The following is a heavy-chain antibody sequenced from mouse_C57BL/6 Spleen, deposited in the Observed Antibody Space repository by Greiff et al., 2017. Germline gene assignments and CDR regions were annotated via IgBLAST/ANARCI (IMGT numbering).Heavy chain of an antibody. CDR2: IWSGGST. J-gene: IGHJ4*01. D-gene: IGHD2-12*01. CDR1: GFSLTSYG. CDR3: ARGIHDGGVYYYAMDY. V-gene: IGHV2-2*01. Sequence: QVQLQQSGPGLVQPSQSLSITCTVSGFSLTSYGVHWVRQSPGKGLEWLGVIWSGGSTDYNAAFISRLSISKDNSKSQVFFKMNSLQADDTAIYYCARGIHDGGVYYYAMDYWGQGTSVTVSS.